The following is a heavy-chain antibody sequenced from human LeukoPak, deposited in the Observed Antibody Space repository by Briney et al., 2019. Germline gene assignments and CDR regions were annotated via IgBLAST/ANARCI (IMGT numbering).Heavy chain of an antibody. D-gene: IGHD2-8*02. CDR2: IGSDGSGT. CDR3: TRVQAGRSGLMDV. V-gene: IGHV3-74*03. Sequence: GGCLRLSCAASGFSLSGYWMHWVRQIPGKGLMWVARIGSDGSGTTYADPVKGRFTISRDNSKNTLYLQMNSLRDEDAAVYHCTRVQAGRSGLMDVWGRGTTVTVSS. J-gene: IGHJ6*02. CDR1: GFSLSGYW.